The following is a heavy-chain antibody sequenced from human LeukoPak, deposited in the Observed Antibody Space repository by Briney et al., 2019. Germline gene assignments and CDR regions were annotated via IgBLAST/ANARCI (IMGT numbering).Heavy chain of an antibody. J-gene: IGHJ4*02. D-gene: IGHD6-19*01. CDR2: IYHSGST. CDR1: GYSISSGYY. V-gene: IGHV4-38-2*02. CDR3: ARDGAVAGTGGFDY. Sequence: SETLSLTCTVSGYSISSGYYWGWIRPPPGKGLEWIGSIYHSGSTYYNPSLKSRVTISVDTSKNQFSLKLSSVTAADTAVYYCARDGAVAGTGGFDYWGQGTLVTVSS.